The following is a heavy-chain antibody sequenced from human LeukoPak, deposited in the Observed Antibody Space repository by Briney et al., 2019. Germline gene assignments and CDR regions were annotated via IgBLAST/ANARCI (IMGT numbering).Heavy chain of an antibody. CDR3: AKAPRGFQWFVEY. V-gene: IGHV3-23*01. J-gene: IGHJ4*02. CDR1: GFTVSGNY. Sequence: GGSLRLSCAVSGFTVSGNYITWVRQAPGRGLEWVSDISGYGDKIYYADSVKGRFTISRDNSKNTLYLQMNSLRAEDTAVYYCAKAPRGFQWFVEYWGQGTLVTVSS. D-gene: IGHD3-22*01. CDR2: ISGYGDKI.